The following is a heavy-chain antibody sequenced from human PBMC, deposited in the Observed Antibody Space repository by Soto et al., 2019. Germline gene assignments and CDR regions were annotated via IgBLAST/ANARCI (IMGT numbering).Heavy chain of an antibody. J-gene: IGHJ6*02. CDR3: AAPLVHYGMEV. CDR1: GFTFTSSA. CDR2: IVVDSGNT. Sequence: QMQLVQSGPEVKKPGTSVKVSCKASGFTFTSSAVQWVRQARGQRLEWIGWIVVDSGNTNYAQKFQERVTITRDMSTSTAYMELSSLRPGDTSVYYCAAPLVHYGMEVRGQGTKVTGSS. V-gene: IGHV1-58*01.